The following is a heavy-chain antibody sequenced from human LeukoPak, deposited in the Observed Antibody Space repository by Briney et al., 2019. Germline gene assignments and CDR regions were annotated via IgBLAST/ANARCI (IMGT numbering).Heavy chain of an antibody. D-gene: IGHD4-17*01. J-gene: IGHJ4*02. CDR2: ISAYNGNT. V-gene: IGHV1-18*01. Sequence: ASVKVSCKASGYTFTSYGISWVRQAPGQGLEWMGWISAYNGNTNYAQKLQGRVTMTTHTSTSTAYMELRSLRSDDTAVYYCARDAMFDYGDYGDFDYWGQGTVVTVSS. CDR3: ARDAMFDYGDYGDFDY. CDR1: GYTFTSYG.